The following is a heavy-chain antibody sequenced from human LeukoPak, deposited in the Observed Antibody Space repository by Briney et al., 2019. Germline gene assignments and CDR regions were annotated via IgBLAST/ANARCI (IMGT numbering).Heavy chain of an antibody. CDR3: AELGITMIGGV. D-gene: IGHD3-10*02. CDR1: EFTFNNNG. Sequence: GGSLRLSCAASEFTFNNNGMHWVRQAPGKGLVWVSLINSDGSSTIYADSVKGRFTISRDNAKNTLYLQMNSLRAEDTAVYYCAELGITMIGGVWGKGTTVTISS. V-gene: IGHV3-74*01. CDR2: INSDGSST. J-gene: IGHJ6*04.